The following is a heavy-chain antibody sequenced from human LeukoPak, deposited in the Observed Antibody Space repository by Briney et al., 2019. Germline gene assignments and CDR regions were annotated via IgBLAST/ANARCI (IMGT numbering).Heavy chain of an antibody. CDR2: ISSSSSYI. V-gene: IGHV3-21*01. CDR3: ARDLREIITIFGVANDAFDI. D-gene: IGHD3-3*01. J-gene: IGHJ3*02. Sequence: GGSLRLSCAASGFTVSSNYMSWVRQAPGKGLEWVSSISSSSSYIYYADSVKGRFTISRDNAKNSLYLQMNSLRAEDTAVYYCARDLREIITIFGVANDAFDIWGQGTMVTVSS. CDR1: GFTVSSNY.